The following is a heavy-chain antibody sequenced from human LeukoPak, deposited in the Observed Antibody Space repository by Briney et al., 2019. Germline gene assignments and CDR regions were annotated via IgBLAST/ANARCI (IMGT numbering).Heavy chain of an antibody. CDR1: GYTFTSYG. J-gene: IGHJ5*02. V-gene: IGHV1-2*02. CDR3: ARYPRQLALFDP. Sequence: PQASVKVSCKASGYTFTSYGISWVRQAPGQGLEWMGWINPNSGGTNYAQKFQGRVTMTRDTSISTAYMELSRLRSDDTAVYYCARYPRQLALFDPWGQGTLVTVSS. CDR2: INPNSGGT. D-gene: IGHD6-13*01.